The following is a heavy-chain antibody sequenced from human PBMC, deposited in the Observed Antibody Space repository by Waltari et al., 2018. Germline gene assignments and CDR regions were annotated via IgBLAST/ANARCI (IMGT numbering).Heavy chain of an antibody. CDR1: GGSFSGYY. CDR2: INHSGST. D-gene: IGHD4-17*01. Sequence: QVQLQQWGAGLLKPSETLSLTCAVYGGSFSGYYWNWHPRAPGQGLEWMGEINHSGSTNYNPSLKSRVTISVDTSKNQFSLKLSSVTAADTAVYYCARGRIRWPRGLWFDPWGQGTLVTVSS. J-gene: IGHJ5*02. V-gene: IGHV4-34*01. CDR3: ARGRIRWPRGLWFDP.